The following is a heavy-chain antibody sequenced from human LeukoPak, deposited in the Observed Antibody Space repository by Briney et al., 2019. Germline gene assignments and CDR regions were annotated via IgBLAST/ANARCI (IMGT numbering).Heavy chain of an antibody. Sequence: PSETLSLTCTVSGGSISSVDYYWSWIRQHPGKGLEWIGYIYYSGSTYYNPSLKSRVTISVDTSKNQFSLKLSSVTAADTAVYYCARRTMIPKSSPGYFQHWGQGTLVTVSS. CDR3: ARRTMIPKSSPGYFQH. CDR1: GGSISSVDYY. V-gene: IGHV4-31*03. J-gene: IGHJ1*01. D-gene: IGHD3-22*01. CDR2: IYYSGST.